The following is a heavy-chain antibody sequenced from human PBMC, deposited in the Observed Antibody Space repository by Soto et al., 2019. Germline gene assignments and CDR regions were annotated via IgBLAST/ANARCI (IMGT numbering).Heavy chain of an antibody. D-gene: IGHD3-22*01. CDR1: GFTFSSYG. CDR2: ISYDGSNK. CDR3: AKAQSHYYDSSGYAPGY. J-gene: IGHJ4*02. V-gene: IGHV3-30*18. Sequence: GSLRLSCAASGFTFSSYGMHWVRQAPGKGLEWVAVISYDGSNKYYADSVKGRFTISRDNSKNTLYLQMNSLRAEDTAVYYCAKAQSHYYDSSGYAPGYWGQGTLVTVSS.